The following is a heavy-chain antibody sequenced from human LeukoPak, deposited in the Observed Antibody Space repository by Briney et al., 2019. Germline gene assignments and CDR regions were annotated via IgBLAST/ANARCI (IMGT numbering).Heavy chain of an antibody. Sequence: GRSLRLSCAASGFTFEDYGMHWVRQAPGKGLEGVSSISWHSGNIAYVDSVKGRFNISRDNAKNSLSLQMNSLRAEDTALYYCAKGRGLRFFDWLLKKDAFDIWGQGTMVTVSS. CDR1: GFTFEDYG. V-gene: IGHV3-9*01. D-gene: IGHD3-3*01. CDR2: ISWHSGNI. CDR3: AKGRGLRFFDWLLKKDAFDI. J-gene: IGHJ3*02.